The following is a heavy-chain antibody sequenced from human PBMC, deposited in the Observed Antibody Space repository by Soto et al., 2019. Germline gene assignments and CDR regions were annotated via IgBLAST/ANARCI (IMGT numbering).Heavy chain of an antibody. CDR1: GGTFSSYA. V-gene: IGHV1-69*13. D-gene: IGHD5-18*01. CDR2: IIPIFGTA. Sequence: ASVNVSCKASGGTFSSYAISWVRQAPGQGLEWMGGIIPIFGTANYAQKFQGRVTITADESTSTAYMELSSLRSEDTAVYYCARAGVEYSYGYPVQRGYGMDVWGQGSTVIVSS. J-gene: IGHJ6*02. CDR3: ARAGVEYSYGYPVQRGYGMDV.